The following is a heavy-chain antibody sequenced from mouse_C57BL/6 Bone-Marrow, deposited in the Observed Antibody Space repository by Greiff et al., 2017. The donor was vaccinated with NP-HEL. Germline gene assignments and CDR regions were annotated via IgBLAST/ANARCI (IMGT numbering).Heavy chain of an antibody. D-gene: IGHD2-3*01. J-gene: IGHJ2*01. Sequence: VKLMESGAELARPGASVKLSCKASGYTFTSYGISWVKQRPGQGLEWIGEIYPRSGNTYYNEKFKGKATLTADKSSSTAYMELRSLTSEDSAVYFCASTRGGYYDYWGQGTTLTVSS. V-gene: IGHV1-81*01. CDR1: GYTFTSYG. CDR2: IYPRSGNT. CDR3: ASTRGGYYDY.